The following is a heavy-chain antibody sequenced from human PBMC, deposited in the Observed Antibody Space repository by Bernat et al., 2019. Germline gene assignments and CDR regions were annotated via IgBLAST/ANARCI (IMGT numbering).Heavy chain of an antibody. CDR1: GYTFTSYG. CDR2: ISAYNGNT. CDR3: ARDVRGSLVGATLWVRSEL. Sequence: QVQLVQSGAEVKKPGASVKVSCKASGYTFTSYGISWVRQAPGQGLEWMGWISAYNGNTNYAQQLQGRVTMTTDTYTSTAYMGLRSLRSDDTAVYYCARDVRGSLVGATLWVRSELWGRGTLVPVSS. J-gene: IGHJ2*01. V-gene: IGHV1-18*01. D-gene: IGHD1-26*01.